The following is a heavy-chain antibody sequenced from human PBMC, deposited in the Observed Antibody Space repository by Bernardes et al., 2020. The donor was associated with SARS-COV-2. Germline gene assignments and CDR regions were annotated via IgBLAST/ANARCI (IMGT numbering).Heavy chain of an antibody. Sequence: SESLSLTRTVSGGSISSSYWSWIRQPPGKGLEWIGYIYYSGSTSYNPSLKSRVTISVDTSKNQFSLKLISVTAADTAVYYCARLSFSHLGHIDYWGQGTLVTVSS. CDR2: IYYSGST. CDR1: GGSISSSY. J-gene: IGHJ4*02. CDR3: ARLSFSHLGHIDY. V-gene: IGHV4-59*08. D-gene: IGHD7-27*01.